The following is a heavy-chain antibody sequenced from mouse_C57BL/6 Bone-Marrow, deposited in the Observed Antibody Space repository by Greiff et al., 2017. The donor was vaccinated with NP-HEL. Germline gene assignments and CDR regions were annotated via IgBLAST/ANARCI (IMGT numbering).Heavy chain of an antibody. V-gene: IGHV5-6*01. D-gene: IGHD1-1*01. CDR2: ISSGGSYT. CDR3: ARPVYYYGSTYWYFDV. Sequence: EVKLMESGGDLVKPGGSLKLSCAASGFTFSSYGMSWVRQTPDKRLEWVATISSGGSYTYYPASVKGRFTISRDNAKNTLYLQMSSLKSEDTAMYYCARPVYYYGSTYWYFDVWGTGTTVTVSS. J-gene: IGHJ1*03. CDR1: GFTFSSYG.